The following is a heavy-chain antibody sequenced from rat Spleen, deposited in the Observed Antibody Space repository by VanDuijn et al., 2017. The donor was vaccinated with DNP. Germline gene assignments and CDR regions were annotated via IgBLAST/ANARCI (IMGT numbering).Heavy chain of an antibody. CDR3: AAYYDGTYYYFDY. D-gene: IGHD1-12*02. Sequence: EVLLQESGPGLVKPSQSLSLTCSVTFYSITSSNNWNWLRKFPGNKLEWMGYINSAGSTNYNPSLKSRISITRDTSKNQFFLQLNSITTEDTATYYCAAYYDGTYYYFDYWGQGVMVTVSS. J-gene: IGHJ2*01. CDR1: FYSITSSNN. CDR2: INSAGST. V-gene: IGHV3-3*01.